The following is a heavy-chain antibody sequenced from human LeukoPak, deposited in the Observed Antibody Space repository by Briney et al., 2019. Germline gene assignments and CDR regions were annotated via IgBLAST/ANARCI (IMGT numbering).Heavy chain of an antibody. CDR2: MYHSGST. CDR3: AREWELLQVDY. V-gene: IGHV4-39*07. J-gene: IGHJ4*02. CDR1: GGSISSSNYY. Sequence: SETLSLTCTVSGGSISSSNYYWGWIRQPPGKGLEWIGNMYHSGSTYYNPSLKSRVTISVDTSKNQFSLKLSSVTAADTAVYYCAREWELLQVDYWGQGTLVTVSS. D-gene: IGHD1-26*01.